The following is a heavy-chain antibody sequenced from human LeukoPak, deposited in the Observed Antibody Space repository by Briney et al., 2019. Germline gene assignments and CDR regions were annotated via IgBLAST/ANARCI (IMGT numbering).Heavy chain of an antibody. Sequence: GGSLRLSCAASGFTFSRYAMNWVRQAPGKGLEWVSVIWGSGSRTYYADSVKGRFTISRDNSKNMVYLQMDSLRAEDTAIYYCAKDRGPDNGYDIDYWGQGTLVTVSS. J-gene: IGHJ4*02. CDR3: AKDRGPDNGYDIDY. CDR1: GFTFSRYA. D-gene: IGHD5-12*01. V-gene: IGHV3-23*01. CDR2: IWGSGSRT.